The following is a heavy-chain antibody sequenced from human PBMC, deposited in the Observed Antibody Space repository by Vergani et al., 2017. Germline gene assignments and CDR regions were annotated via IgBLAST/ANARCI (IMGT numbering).Heavy chain of an antibody. D-gene: IGHD2-21*01. V-gene: IGHV4-61*02. CDR3: AGDGGEYGKGGLGV. CDR2: IYTSGAA. Sequence: QVQLQESGPGLVKPSQTLSLTCTVSGGSFSTGGQSWTWLRQSAGKGLEWIGRIYTSGAANYNPSLRSRAIMSVDAPKKQFSLKFTSVTAADTAVYYGAGDGGEYGKGGLGVWGEGAKVAVTS. CDR1: GGSFSTGGQS. J-gene: IGHJ3*01.